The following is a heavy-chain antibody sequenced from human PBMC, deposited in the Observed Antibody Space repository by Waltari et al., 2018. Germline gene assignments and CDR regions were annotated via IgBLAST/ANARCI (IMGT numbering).Heavy chain of an antibody. CDR3: ARVQDIVLVVGSTQKRNEFDA. CDR1: GYSFTNFG. D-gene: IGHD2-8*02. J-gene: IGHJ5*02. Sequence: QVQLVQSGPEVKRPGASVKVSCKASGYSFTNFGISWVRQAPGQGLEWMGWISPYNDNTNYAQSLQGRVTMTTDTYTNTAYLELRSLNSDDTAVYFCARVQDIVLVVGSTQKRNEFDAWGQGTLVTVSS. CDR2: ISPYNDNT. V-gene: IGHV1-18*01.